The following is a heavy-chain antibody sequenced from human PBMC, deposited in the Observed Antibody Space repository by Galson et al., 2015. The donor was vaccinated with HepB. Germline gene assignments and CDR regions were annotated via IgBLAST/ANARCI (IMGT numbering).Heavy chain of an antibody. J-gene: IGHJ4*02. D-gene: IGHD5-12*01. CDR2: ISWNSGSI. CDR1: GFTFDDYA. V-gene: IGHV3-9*01. CDR3: AKDMGDDIVVFRYIVATTLGPFDY. Sequence: SLRLSCAASGFTFDDYAMHWVRQAPGKGLEWVSGISWNSGSIGYADSVKGRFTISRDNAKNSLYLQMNSLRAEDTALYYCAKDMGDDIVVFRYIVATTLGPFDYWGQGTLVTVSS.